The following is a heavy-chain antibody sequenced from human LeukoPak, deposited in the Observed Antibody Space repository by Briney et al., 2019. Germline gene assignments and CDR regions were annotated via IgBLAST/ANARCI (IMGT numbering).Heavy chain of an antibody. Sequence: VASVKVSCKASGGIVSSYAISWVRLAPGHGLEWMGGIIPRFGRAKYAQKFQDRVSITSDESTSTVYMELSSLRSDDTAVYYCARAGRFSNYDYYYHMDVWGKGTTVTVSS. CDR2: IIPRFGRA. CDR3: ARAGRFSNYDYYYHMDV. V-gene: IGHV1-69*13. D-gene: IGHD4-11*01. CDR1: GGIVSSYA. J-gene: IGHJ6*03.